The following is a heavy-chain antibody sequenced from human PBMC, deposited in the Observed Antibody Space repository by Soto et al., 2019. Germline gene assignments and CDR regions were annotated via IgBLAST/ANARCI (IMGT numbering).Heavy chain of an antibody. CDR1: GFTFSSYA. CDR2: ISYDGSNK. Sequence: GGSLRLSCAASGFTFSSYAMHWVRQAPGKGLEWVAVISYDGSNKYYADSVKGRFTISRDNSKNTLYLQMNSLRAEDTAVYYCARGGAYYYGSGSYRNAFDIWGQGTMVTVSS. CDR3: ARGGAYYYGSGSYRNAFDI. J-gene: IGHJ3*02. D-gene: IGHD3-10*01. V-gene: IGHV3-30-3*01.